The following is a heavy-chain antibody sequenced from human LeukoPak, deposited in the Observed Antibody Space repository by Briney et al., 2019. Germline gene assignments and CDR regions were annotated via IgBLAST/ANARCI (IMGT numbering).Heavy chain of an antibody. CDR1: GGTFISYA. CDR2: IIPIFGTA. Sequence: GASVKVSCKASGGTFISYAISWVRQAPGQGLEWMGRIIPIFGTANYAQKFQGRVTITTDESTSTAYMELSSLRSEDTAVYYCARDHPGSGGSCYDYWGQGTLVTVSS. D-gene: IGHD2-15*01. CDR3: ARDHPGSGGSCYDY. V-gene: IGHV1-69*05. J-gene: IGHJ4*02.